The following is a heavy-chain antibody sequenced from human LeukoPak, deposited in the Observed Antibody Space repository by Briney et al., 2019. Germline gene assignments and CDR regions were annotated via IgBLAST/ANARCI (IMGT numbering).Heavy chain of an antibody. Sequence: GRSLRLSCAASGFTFDDYAMHWVRQAPGKGLEWVSGISWNSGSIGCADSVKGRFTISRDNAKNSLYLQMNSLRAEDTALYYCAKVHSDYGDPPDYWGQGTLVTVPS. CDR3: AKVHSDYGDPPDY. CDR1: GFTFDDYA. CDR2: ISWNSGSI. V-gene: IGHV3-9*01. D-gene: IGHD4-17*01. J-gene: IGHJ4*02.